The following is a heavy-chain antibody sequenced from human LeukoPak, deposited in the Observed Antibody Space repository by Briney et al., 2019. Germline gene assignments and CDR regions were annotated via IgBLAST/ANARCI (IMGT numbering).Heavy chain of an antibody. V-gene: IGHV1-8*01. CDR1: GCTFTSYD. J-gene: IGHJ5*02. Sequence: ASVKVSCKASGCTFTSYDINWVRQATGQGLEWMGWMNPNSGNTGYAQKFQGRVTMTRNTSISTAYMELSSLRSEDTAVYYCARGSMVVNWRNWFGPWGQGTLVTVSS. D-gene: IGHD4-23*01. CDR3: ARGSMVVNWRNWFGP. CDR2: MNPNSGNT.